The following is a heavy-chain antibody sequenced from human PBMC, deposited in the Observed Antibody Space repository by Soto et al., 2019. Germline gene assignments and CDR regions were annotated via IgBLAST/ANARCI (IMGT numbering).Heavy chain of an antibody. V-gene: IGHV3-30-3*01. CDR3: ARDRLGGRSGSYYFDY. D-gene: IGHD3-16*01. CDR1: GFSVSVDS. J-gene: IGHJ4*02. Sequence: GGSLRLSCAASGFSVSVDSMIWVRQAPGKGLEWVAVISYDGSNKYYADSVKGRFTISRDNSKNTLYLQMNSLRAEDTAVYYCARDRLGGRSGSYYFDYWGQGTLVTVSS. CDR2: ISYDGSNK.